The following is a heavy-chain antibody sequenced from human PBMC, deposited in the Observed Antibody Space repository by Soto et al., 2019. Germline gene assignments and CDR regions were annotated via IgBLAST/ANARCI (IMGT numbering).Heavy chain of an antibody. CDR2: IYYSGST. J-gene: IGHJ5*02. CDR3: ARDPDP. CDR1: GGSISSYY. Sequence: PSETLSLTCTVSGGSISSYYWSWIRQPPGKGLEWIGYIYYSGSTNYNPSLKSRVTISVDTSKNQFSLKLSSVTAADTAVYYCARDPDPWGQGTLVTVSS. V-gene: IGHV4-59*01.